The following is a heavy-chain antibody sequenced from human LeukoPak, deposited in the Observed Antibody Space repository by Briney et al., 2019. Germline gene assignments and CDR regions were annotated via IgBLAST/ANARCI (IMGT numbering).Heavy chain of an antibody. D-gene: IGHD2-2*01. Sequence: GGSLRLSCAASGFTFSSYGMHWVRQAPGKGLEWVAVIWYDGSNKYYADSVKGRFTISRDNSKNTLYLQVNSLRAEDTAVYYCARTVVPAASYYYYYGMDVWGQGTTVTVSS. V-gene: IGHV3-33*01. CDR1: GFTFSSYG. CDR2: IWYDGSNK. J-gene: IGHJ6*02. CDR3: ARTVVPAASYYYYYGMDV.